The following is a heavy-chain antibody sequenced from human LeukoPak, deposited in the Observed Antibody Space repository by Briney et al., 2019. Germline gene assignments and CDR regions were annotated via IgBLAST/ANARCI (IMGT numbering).Heavy chain of an antibody. J-gene: IGHJ5*02. Sequence: GASVKVSCKASGYTFTSYGISWVRQAHGQGLEWMGWISAYNGNTNYAQKLQGRVTMTTDTSTSTAYMELRSLRSDDTAVYYCARRTTYYDILTGHYTDWFDPWGQGTLVTVSS. V-gene: IGHV1-18*01. D-gene: IGHD3-9*01. CDR1: GYTFTSYG. CDR2: ISAYNGNT. CDR3: ARRTTYYDILTGHYTDWFDP.